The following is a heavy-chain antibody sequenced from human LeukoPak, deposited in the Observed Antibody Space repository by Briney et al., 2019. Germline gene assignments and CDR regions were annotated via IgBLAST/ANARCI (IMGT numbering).Heavy chain of an antibody. CDR3: ARLCQVTTCAKFEH. V-gene: IGHV4-39*01. Sequence: SETLSLTCLVSHFSMNSSDYFWGWIRQSPGKGLEWIASISYTGSNYLNPSLKSRVIISVDTSKNQFSLRLTSVTAADTAVYYCARLCQVTTCAKFEHWGQGILVTVSS. D-gene: IGHD4-17*01. CDR1: HFSMNSSDYF. CDR2: ISYTGSN. J-gene: IGHJ4*02.